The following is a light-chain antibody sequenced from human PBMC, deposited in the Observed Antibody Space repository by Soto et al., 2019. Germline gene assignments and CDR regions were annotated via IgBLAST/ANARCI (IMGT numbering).Light chain of an antibody. CDR3: QQANSFPRLT. CDR1: QDISNW. J-gene: IGKJ4*01. CDR2: AAS. Sequence: DIPMTQSPSSVSASVGDRVTITCRASQDISNWLAWYQQRPGKAPKLLIYAASTLQSGVPSRFSGSGSGTDFTLTINSLQPEDFASYYCQQANSFPRLTFGGGTKE. V-gene: IGKV1-12*01.